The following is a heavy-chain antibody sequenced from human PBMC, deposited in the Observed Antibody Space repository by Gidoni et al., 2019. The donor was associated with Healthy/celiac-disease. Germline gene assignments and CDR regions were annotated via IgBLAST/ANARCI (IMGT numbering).Heavy chain of an antibody. CDR3: ARDGGGGWWGYYYGMDV. V-gene: IGHV3-74*01. Sequence: EVQLVQSGGGLVEPGGSLRPPCAASGFPLRCYWIHWGRQVPGKGLGWVSRIDRDVSSTSYADSVKGRFTISRDNAKNTVYLQMNSLRAEDTAVDYCARDGGGGWWGYYYGMDVWGQGTTVTVSS. CDR2: IDRDVSST. D-gene: IGHD6-19*01. CDR1: GFPLRCYW. J-gene: IGHJ6*02.